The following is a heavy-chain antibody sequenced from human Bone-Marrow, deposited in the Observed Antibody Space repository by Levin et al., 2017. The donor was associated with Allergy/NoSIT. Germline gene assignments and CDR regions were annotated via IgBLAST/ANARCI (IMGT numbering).Heavy chain of an antibody. Sequence: ASVKVSCKASGYTFTSYDINWVRQATGQGLEWMGWMNPNSGNTGYAQKFQGRVTMTRNTSISTAYMELSSLRSEDTAVYYCARGLRFLEWLLGDYNWFDPWGQGTLVTVSS. V-gene: IGHV1-8*01. CDR1: GYTFTSYD. J-gene: IGHJ5*02. CDR2: MNPNSGNT. D-gene: IGHD3-3*01. CDR3: ARGLRFLEWLLGDYNWFDP.